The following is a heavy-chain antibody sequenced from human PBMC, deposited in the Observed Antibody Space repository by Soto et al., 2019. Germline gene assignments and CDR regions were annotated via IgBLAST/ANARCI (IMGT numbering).Heavy chain of an antibody. CDR2: VIPILGTA. Sequence: QVQMVQSGAEVKKPGSSVKGSCTASGGSLRNSVISWVRQAAAQRLEWMGVVIPILGTANYAQKFQGRVTLTADEACSTAYMDLSSLSPDDTAVYYCARLCHLRHWGPGTLVIVSS. CDR1: GGSLRNSV. CDR3: ARLCHLRH. J-gene: IGHJ1*01. V-gene: IGHV1-69*01.